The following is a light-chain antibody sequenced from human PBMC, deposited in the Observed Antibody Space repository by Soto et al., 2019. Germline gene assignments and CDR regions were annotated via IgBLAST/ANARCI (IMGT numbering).Light chain of an antibody. J-gene: IGLJ2*01. CDR2: GNS. Sequence: QSVLTQPPSVSGAPGQRVTISCTGSSSNIGAGYDVHWYQQLPGTAPKLLIYGNSNRTSGVPDRFSGSKSGTSASLAITGLQAEDEADYYYQSYDSSLSGLVFGGGTKLTVL. CDR1: SSNIGAGYD. V-gene: IGLV1-40*01. CDR3: QSYDSSLSGLV.